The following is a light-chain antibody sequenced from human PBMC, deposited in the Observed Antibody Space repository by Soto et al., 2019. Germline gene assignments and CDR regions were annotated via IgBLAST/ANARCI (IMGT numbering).Light chain of an antibody. CDR3: LSYSSSTSPYV. Sequence: QSVRTQPDSVSGSPGQSITISCTGTSSDVGGYNFVSWYQQHPGKAPKLMIYDVTNRPSGVSNRFSGSKSGDTASLTISGLQAEDEADYYCLSYSSSTSPYVLGTGTKVTVL. CDR2: DVT. J-gene: IGLJ1*01. V-gene: IGLV2-14*01. CDR1: SSDVGGYNF.